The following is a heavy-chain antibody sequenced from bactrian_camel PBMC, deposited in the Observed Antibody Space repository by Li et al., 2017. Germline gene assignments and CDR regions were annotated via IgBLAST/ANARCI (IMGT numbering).Heavy chain of an antibody. CDR3: AAGSLRFCALARHLYNY. CDR1: GYIWSSNC. V-gene: IGHV3S31*01. Sequence: DVQLVESGGGSVQAGGSLRLSCVASGYIWSSNCITWFRQAPGKEREGVASISTDGGSTDYAGSVGGRFTISRDNAKNTLYLQMDSLKPEDTAMYYCAAGSLRFCALARHLYNYLGQGTQVTVS. J-gene: IGHJ4*01. D-gene: IGHD1*01. CDR2: ISTDGGST.